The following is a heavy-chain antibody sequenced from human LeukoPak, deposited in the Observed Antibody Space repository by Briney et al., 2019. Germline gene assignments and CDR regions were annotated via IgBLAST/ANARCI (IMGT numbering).Heavy chain of an antibody. J-gene: IGHJ4*02. Sequence: PGGSLRLSCAASGFTFSSYSMNWVRQAPGKGLEWVSSISSSSSYIYYADSVKGRFTISRDNARNSLYLQMNSLRAEDTAVYYCARHRMMGAADNDYWGQGTLVTVSS. CDR3: ARHRMMGAADNDY. D-gene: IGHD6-13*01. CDR1: GFTFSSYS. V-gene: IGHV3-21*01. CDR2: ISSSSSYI.